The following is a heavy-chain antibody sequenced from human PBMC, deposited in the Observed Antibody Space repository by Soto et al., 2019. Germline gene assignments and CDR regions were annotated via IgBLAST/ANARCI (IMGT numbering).Heavy chain of an antibody. CDR1: GGSISSYY. CDR2: IYYSGST. V-gene: IGHV4-59*01. J-gene: IGHJ4*02. D-gene: IGHD4-17*01. Sequence: SETLSLTCTVSGGSISSYYWSWIRQPPGKGLEWIGYIYYSGSTNYNPSLKSRVPISVDTSKNQFSLKLSSVTAADTAVYYCARVTTLYYYFDYWGQGTLVTVSS. CDR3: ARVTTLYYYFDY.